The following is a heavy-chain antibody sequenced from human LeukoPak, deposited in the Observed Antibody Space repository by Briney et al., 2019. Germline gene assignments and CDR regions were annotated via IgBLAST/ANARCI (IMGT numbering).Heavy chain of an antibody. CDR3: ARGRSSMVRGYYYYYMDV. J-gene: IGHJ6*03. Sequence: SETPSPTCTGSGGSISSFYWGWIRQPPREGPEWSGYIYYSGSTNYNPSLKSRVTISVDTSKNQFSLKLSSVTAADTAVYYCARGRSSMVRGYYYYYMDVWGKGTTVTISS. V-gene: IGHV4-59*01. CDR2: IYYSGST. CDR1: GGSISSFY. D-gene: IGHD3-10*01.